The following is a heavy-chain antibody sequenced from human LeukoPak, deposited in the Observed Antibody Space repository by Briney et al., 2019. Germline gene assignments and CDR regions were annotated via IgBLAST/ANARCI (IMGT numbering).Heavy chain of an antibody. CDR2: ISSSGSTI. D-gene: IGHD6-13*01. CDR3: ARSPEAAAGGYFDY. J-gene: IGHJ4*02. CDR1: GFTFSSYE. Sequence: GGSLRLSCAASGFTFSSYEMNWVRQAPGKGLEWVLYISSSGSTIYYADSVKGRFTISRDNAKNSLYLQMNSLRAEDTAVYYCARSPEAAAGGYFDYWGQGTLVTVSS. V-gene: IGHV3-48*03.